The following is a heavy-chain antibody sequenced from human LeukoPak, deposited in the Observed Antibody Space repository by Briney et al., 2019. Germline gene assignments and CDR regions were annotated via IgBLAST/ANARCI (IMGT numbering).Heavy chain of an antibody. CDR2: IYYSGST. D-gene: IGHD4-23*01. CDR1: GGSISSYY. V-gene: IGHV4-59*01. J-gene: IGHJ3*02. CDR3: ASSQSVYGGNSVAFDI. Sequence: SETLSLTCTVSGGSISSYYWSWVRQPPGKGLEWIGYIYYSGSTNYNPSLKSRATISVDTSKNQFSLKLSSVTAADTAVYYCASSQSVYGGNSVAFDIWGQGTMVTVSS.